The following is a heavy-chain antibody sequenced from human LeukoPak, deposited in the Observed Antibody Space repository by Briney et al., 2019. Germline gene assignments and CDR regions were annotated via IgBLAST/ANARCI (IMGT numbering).Heavy chain of an antibody. D-gene: IGHD4-17*01. Sequence: GASVKVSCKASGYTFTSYHMHWVRQAPGQGLEWMGKINLSGGSTTYSQKFQGRVTMTRDTSISTAYMELSSLRSEDTAVYYCARNDYGGHDAFDIWGQGTMVIVSS. J-gene: IGHJ3*02. V-gene: IGHV1-46*01. CDR1: GYTFTSYH. CDR2: INLSGGST. CDR3: ARNDYGGHDAFDI.